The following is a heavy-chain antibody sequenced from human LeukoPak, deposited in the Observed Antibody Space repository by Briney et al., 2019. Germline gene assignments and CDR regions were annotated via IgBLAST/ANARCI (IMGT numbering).Heavy chain of an antibody. J-gene: IGHJ4*02. CDR2: MNPNSGNT. CDR3: ARGNYDSRMYYFDY. Sequence: GASVKVSCKASGYTFTSYDINGVRQATGQGLEWMGWMNPNSGNTGYAQKFQGRVTMTRNTSITTAYMELSSLRSEDTAVYYCARGNYDSRMYYFDYWGQGTLVTVSS. D-gene: IGHD3-22*01. CDR1: GYTFTSYD. V-gene: IGHV1-8*01.